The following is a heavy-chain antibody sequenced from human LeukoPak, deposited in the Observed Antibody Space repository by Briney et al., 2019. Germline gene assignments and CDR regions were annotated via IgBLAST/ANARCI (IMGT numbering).Heavy chain of an antibody. CDR2: TYYRSKWYN. V-gene: IGHV6-1*01. Sequence: SQTLSLTCAISGDSVSSNSAAWNWIRQSPSRGVEWLGRTYYRSKWYNDYAVSVKSRTTINPDTSKNQFSLQLNSVTPEDTAVYYCARDSYGSGSRTFDYWGQGTLVTVSS. J-gene: IGHJ4*02. D-gene: IGHD3-10*01. CDR3: ARDSYGSGSRTFDY. CDR1: GDSVSSNSAA.